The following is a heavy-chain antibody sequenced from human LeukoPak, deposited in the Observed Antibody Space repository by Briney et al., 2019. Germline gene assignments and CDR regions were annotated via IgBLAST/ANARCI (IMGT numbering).Heavy chain of an antibody. J-gene: IGHJ4*02. D-gene: IGHD2-2*01. V-gene: IGHV3-21*01. CDR1: GFTFNTYS. CDR2: ISDRGSYI. Sequence: GGSLRLSCTASGFTFNTYSMNWVRLAPGKGLEWVASISDRGSYIYYADSVKGRFTISRDNAKNSLYLQMNSLRADDTAVYYCANHLACGSTSCPSFDDWGQGTLVTVSS. CDR3: ANHLACGSTSCPSFDD.